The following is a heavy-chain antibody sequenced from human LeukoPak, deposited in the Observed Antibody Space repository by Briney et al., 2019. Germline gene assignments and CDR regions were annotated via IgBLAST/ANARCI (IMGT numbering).Heavy chain of an antibody. J-gene: IGHJ6*02. Sequence: ASVKVSCKASGYTFTNYSISWVRQAPGQGLEWLGCVSTYNGNTKYLQKLQGRVTMTTDTSTGTAYMELRSLRSDDTAVYYCARDWGWNEILTDYWIQAFGGMDVWGQGTTVTVSS. V-gene: IGHV1-18*01. CDR1: GYTFTNYS. CDR3: ARDWGWNEILTDYWIQAFGGMDV. CDR2: VSTYNGNT. D-gene: IGHD3-9*01.